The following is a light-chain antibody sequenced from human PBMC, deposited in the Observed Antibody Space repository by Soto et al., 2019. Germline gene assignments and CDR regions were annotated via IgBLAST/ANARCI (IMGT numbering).Light chain of an antibody. V-gene: IGLV2-11*01. CDR1: SSDVGGYNY. J-gene: IGLJ1*01. Sequence: QSALTQPRSVSGSPGQSVTISCTGTSSDVGGYNYVSWYQQHPGKAPKVMIYDVSKRPSGVPDCFSGSKSGNTASLTISGLQAEDEADYYCCSYAGRYSLYVFGTGTKLTVL. CDR2: DVS. CDR3: CSYAGRYSLYV.